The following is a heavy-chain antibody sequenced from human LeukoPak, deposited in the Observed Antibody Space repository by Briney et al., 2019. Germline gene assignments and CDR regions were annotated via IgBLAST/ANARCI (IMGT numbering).Heavy chain of an antibody. CDR3: ARDSVGVLDY. D-gene: IGHD1-26*01. CDR2: IKQDESEK. V-gene: IGHV3-7*01. Sequence: GGSLRLSCAASGFTFSSYAMHWVRQAPGKGLEWVANIKQDESEKFHVDSVKGRFTISRGNARNSVYLQMNSLRAEDTAVYYCARDSVGVLDYWGQGTLVAVSS. CDR1: GFTFSSYA. J-gene: IGHJ4*02.